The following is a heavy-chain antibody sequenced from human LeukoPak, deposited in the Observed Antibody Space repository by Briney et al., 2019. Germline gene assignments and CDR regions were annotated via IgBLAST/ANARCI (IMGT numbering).Heavy chain of an antibody. CDR1: GGTFSSYA. D-gene: IGHD1-14*01. CDR3: ARGISGRSHFDY. Sequence: ASVKVSRKASGGTFSSYAISWVRQAPGQGLEWMGGIIPIFGTANYAQKFQGRVTITADESTSTAYMELSSLRSEDTAVYYCARGISGRSHFDYWGQGTLVTVSS. V-gene: IGHV1-69*13. CDR2: IIPIFGTA. J-gene: IGHJ4*02.